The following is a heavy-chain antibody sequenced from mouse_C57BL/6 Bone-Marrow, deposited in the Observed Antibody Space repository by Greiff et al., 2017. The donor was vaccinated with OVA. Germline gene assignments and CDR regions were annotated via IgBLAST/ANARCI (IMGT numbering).Heavy chain of an antibody. V-gene: IGHV3-6*01. CDR1: GYSITSGYY. CDR3: ARGFDYDGAY. D-gene: IGHD2-4*01. CDR2: ISYDGSN. J-gene: IGHJ3*01. Sequence: EVQLVESGPGLVKPSQSLSLTCSVTGYSITSGYYWNWIRQFPGNKLEWMGYISYDGSNNYNPSLKNRISITRDTSKNQFFLKLNSVTTEDTATYYCARGFDYDGAYWGQGTLVTVSA.